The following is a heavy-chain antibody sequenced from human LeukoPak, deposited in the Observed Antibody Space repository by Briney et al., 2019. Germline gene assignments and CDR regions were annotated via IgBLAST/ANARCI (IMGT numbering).Heavy chain of an antibody. V-gene: IGHV3-20*04. J-gene: IGHJ5*02. CDR3: ARAFPYYSSSSRWFDP. CDR1: GFSISSYW. CDR2: INWNGGST. D-gene: IGHD6-6*01. Sequence: AGGSLRLSCAVSGFSISSYWMSWVRQAPGKGLEWVSGINWNGGSTGYADSVKGRFTISRDNAKNSLYLQMNSLRAEDTALYYCARAFPYYSSSSRWFDPWGQGTLVTVSS.